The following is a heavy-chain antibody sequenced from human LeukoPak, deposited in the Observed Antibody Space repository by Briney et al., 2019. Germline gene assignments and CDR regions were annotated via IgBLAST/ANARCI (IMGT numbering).Heavy chain of an antibody. CDR3: ARVHSDSRPGTYYDAFDI. J-gene: IGHJ3*02. Sequence: SDTLSLTCAVSGYSVSSSNWWGWIRQPPGKGLEWIGYIYYPGSTYYNPSLQSRVTMSVDTSKNQFSLKLRSVTAVDTAVYYCARVHSDSRPGTYYDAFDIWGQGTMVTVSA. V-gene: IGHV4-28*03. CDR1: GYSVSSSNW. D-gene: IGHD3-10*01. CDR2: IYYPGST.